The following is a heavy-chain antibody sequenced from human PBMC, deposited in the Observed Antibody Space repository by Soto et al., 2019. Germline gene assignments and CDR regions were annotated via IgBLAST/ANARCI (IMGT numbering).Heavy chain of an antibody. CDR1: GGSISSSSYY. CDR3: ARRLNHAYYFDY. J-gene: IGHJ4*02. CDR2: IYFIGNT. Sequence: PSETLSLTCTVSGGSISSSSYYWGWIRQPPGKGLEWIGNIYFIGNTYYNPSLKSRVTISVDTSRNQFSLKLSFVTAPDTAVYYCARRLNHAYYFDYWGQGSLVTVS. D-gene: IGHD3-16*01. V-gene: IGHV4-39*01.